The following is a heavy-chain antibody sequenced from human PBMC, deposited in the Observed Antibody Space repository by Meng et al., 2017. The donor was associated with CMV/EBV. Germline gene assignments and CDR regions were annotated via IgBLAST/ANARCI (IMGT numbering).Heavy chain of an antibody. V-gene: IGHV3-30*02. D-gene: IGHD6-6*01. J-gene: IGHJ4*02. CDR3: ASGIAARSG. Sequence: GESMKISCAASGFTFSLYGIHWVRQAPGKGLEWVAFIQSDGTKKLYADSVKGRFTISRDNSKNTLYLQMNSLRAEDTAVYYCASGIAARSGWGQGTLVTVSS. CDR1: GFTFSLYG. CDR2: IQSDGTKK.